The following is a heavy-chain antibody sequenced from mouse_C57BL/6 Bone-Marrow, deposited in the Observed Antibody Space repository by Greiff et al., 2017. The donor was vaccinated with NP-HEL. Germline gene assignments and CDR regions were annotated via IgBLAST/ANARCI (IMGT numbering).Heavy chain of an antibody. CDR2: IYPRSGNT. D-gene: IGHD1-1*01. J-gene: IGHJ1*03. CDR1: GYTFTSYG. Sequence: QVQLQQSGAELARPGASVKLSCKASGYTFTSYGISWVKQRTGQGLEWIGEIYPRSGNTYYNEKFKGKATLTADKSSSTAYMELRSLTSEDSAVYFCANYYGSSYRWYFDVWGTGTTVTVSS. V-gene: IGHV1-81*01. CDR3: ANYYGSSYRWYFDV.